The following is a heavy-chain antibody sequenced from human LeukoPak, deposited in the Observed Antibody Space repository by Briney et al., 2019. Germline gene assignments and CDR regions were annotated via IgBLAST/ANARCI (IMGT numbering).Heavy chain of an antibody. CDR1: GYSFTSYW. J-gene: IGHJ4*02. CDR2: IYPSNSHT. CDR3: ARHNGDTAMFD. V-gene: IGHV5-51*01. D-gene: IGHD5-18*01. Sequence: GESLKISCKGSGYSFTSYWIGWVRQKPGKGLEWMGIIYPSNSHTRYSPSFQGQVTISADKSINTAYLQWSSLTASDTAMYYCARHNGDTAMFDWGQGTLVTVSS.